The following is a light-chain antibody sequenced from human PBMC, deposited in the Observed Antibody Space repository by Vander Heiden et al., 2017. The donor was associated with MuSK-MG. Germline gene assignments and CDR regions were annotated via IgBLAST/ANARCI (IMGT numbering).Light chain of an antibody. CDR1: NIGGKS. J-gene: IGLJ3*02. Sequence: SYVVTQPPSVSVAPGKTATITCGGNNIGGKSVNWYQQQPGQAPILIIYYDSDRPSGIPERFSGSKSGDTATLTVSRVEAGDEADYYCQVWDSRADYVVFGGGTKLTVL. CDR3: QVWDSRADYVV. CDR2: YDS. V-gene: IGLV3-21*04.